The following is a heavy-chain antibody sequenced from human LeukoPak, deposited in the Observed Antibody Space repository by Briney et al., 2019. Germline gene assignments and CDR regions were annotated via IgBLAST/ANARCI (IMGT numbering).Heavy chain of an antibody. J-gene: IGHJ4*02. V-gene: IGHV3-30*02. CDR3: AKGRYYFDY. CDR2: IQYDGSNT. D-gene: IGHD3-16*01. CDR1: GFTLRSYG. Sequence: GSLRLSCAASGFTLRSYGMHWVRQAPGKGLEWVAFIQYDGSNTYYADSVKGRFTISRDNSKNTLYLQMNSLRVEDTSVYYCAKGRYYFDYWGQGTLVTVSS.